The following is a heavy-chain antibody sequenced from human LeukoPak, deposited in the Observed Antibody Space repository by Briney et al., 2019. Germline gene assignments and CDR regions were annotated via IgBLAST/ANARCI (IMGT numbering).Heavy chain of an antibody. D-gene: IGHD6-13*01. V-gene: IGHV1-2*02. J-gene: IGHJ4*02. Sequence: ASVKVSCKASGYXFTGYYMHWVRQAPGQGREWMGWINPNSGGTNYAPKFQGRVTMTRDTSISTAYMELSRLRSDDTAVYYCASGAATGTGPGPYYSDYWGQGTLVSVSS. CDR2: INPNSGGT. CDR1: GYXFTGYY. CDR3: ASGAATGTGPGPYYSDY.